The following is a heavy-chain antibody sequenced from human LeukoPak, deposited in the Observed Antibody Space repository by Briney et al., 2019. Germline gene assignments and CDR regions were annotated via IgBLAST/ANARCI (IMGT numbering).Heavy chain of an antibody. CDR3: ATDSNPFDF. V-gene: IGHV3-23*01. Sequence: GGSLRLSCAASGLTFNTYPMAWVRQAPGKGLEWVSRISGGGDTTYYTDSVKGRFTLSRDNSKNTLFLQMNSLRAEDTAIYFCATDSNPFDFWGQGTLVTVSS. D-gene: IGHD6-13*01. J-gene: IGHJ4*02. CDR1: GLTFNTYP. CDR2: ISGGGDTT.